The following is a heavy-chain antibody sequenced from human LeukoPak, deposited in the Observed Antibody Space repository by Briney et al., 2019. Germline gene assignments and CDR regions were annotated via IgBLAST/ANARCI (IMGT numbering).Heavy chain of an antibody. CDR3: ARPTYYYDALFDY. J-gene: IGHJ4*02. V-gene: IGHV3-30*02. D-gene: IGHD3-22*01. Sequence: GGSLRLSCAASRFTFSSYGMHWVRQAPGKGLEGVAFIRYDGSNKYYADSVKGGFTISRDNAKNTLYLQMNSLRAEDTAVYYCARPTYYYDALFDYWGQGTLVTVSS. CDR1: RFTFSSYG. CDR2: IRYDGSNK.